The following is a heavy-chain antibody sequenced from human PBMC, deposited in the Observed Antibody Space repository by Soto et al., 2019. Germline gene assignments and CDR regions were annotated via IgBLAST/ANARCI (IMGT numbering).Heavy chain of an antibody. V-gene: IGHV3-23*01. Sequence: EVQILESGGGLVQPGGSLRLSCAASGFPFSNYAMAWVRQAPGKGLEWVSAISGTTGHAFYADSVKDRFTISRDNSKNTLYLQMDGLRAEDTAVYHCARATSEYIWGSYLRYYEYWGQGTLVTVSS. J-gene: IGHJ4*02. CDR3: ARATSEYIWGSYLRYYEY. D-gene: IGHD3-16*01. CDR2: ISGTTGHA. CDR1: GFPFSNYA.